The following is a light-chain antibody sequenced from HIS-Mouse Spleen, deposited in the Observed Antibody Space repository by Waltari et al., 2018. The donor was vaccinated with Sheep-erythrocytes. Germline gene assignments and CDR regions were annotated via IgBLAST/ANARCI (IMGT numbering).Light chain of an antibody. CDR3: QVWDSSSDHVV. V-gene: IGLV3-21*02. CDR2: DDS. CDR1: NIGSKS. Sequence: SYVLTQPPSVSVAPGQTARITCRGTNIGSKSVHGYQQKPGQAPGLVVYDDSDRPSGIPERFSGSNSGNTATLTISRVEAGDEADYYCQVWDSSSDHVVFGGGTKLTVL. J-gene: IGLJ2*01.